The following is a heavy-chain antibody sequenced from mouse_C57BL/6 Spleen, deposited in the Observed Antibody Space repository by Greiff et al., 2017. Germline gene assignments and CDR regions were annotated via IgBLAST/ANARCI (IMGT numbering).Heavy chain of an antibody. V-gene: IGHV1-69*01. Sequence: VKLQQPGAELVMPGASVKLSCKASGYTFTSYWMHWVKQRPGQGLEWIGEIDPSDSYTNYNQKFKGKSTLTVDNSSSTAYMQLSSLTSEDSAVYYCASSGPAWFAYWGQGTLVTVSA. J-gene: IGHJ3*01. D-gene: IGHD3-2*02. CDR1: GYTFTSYW. CDR3: ASSGPAWFAY. CDR2: IDPSDSYT.